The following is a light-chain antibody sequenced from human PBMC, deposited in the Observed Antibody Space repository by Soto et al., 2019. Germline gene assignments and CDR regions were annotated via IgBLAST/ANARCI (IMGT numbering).Light chain of an antibody. V-gene: IGLV2-14*01. CDR2: EVR. J-gene: IGLJ1*01. CDR3: SSYTISSTYV. CDR1: SGDVGGYNY. Sequence: QSALTQPASVSGSPGQSITISCTGTSGDVGGYNYVSWYQQHPGKAPKLMIYEVRNRPSGVSNRFSGSKSGNTASLTISGLQAEDEADYYCSSYTISSTYVFGTGTKVTVL.